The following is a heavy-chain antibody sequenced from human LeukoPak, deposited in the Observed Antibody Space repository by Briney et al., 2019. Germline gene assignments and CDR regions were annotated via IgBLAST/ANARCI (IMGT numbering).Heavy chain of an antibody. V-gene: IGHV1-69*06. CDR3: ARDPYNGGYGDSYYYYMDV. CDR2: IIPIFGTA. Sequence: SVKVSCKASGGTFSSYAISWVRQAPGQGLEWMGGIIPIFGTANYAQKFQGRVTITADKSTSTAYMELSSLRSEDTAIYYCARDPYNGGYGDSYYYYMDVWGKGTTVTISS. J-gene: IGHJ6*03. D-gene: IGHD1-26*01. CDR1: GGTFSSYA.